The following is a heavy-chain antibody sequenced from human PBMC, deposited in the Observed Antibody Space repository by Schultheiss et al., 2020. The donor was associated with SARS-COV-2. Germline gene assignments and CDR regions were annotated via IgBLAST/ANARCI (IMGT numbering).Heavy chain of an antibody. V-gene: IGHV3-7*01. D-gene: IGHD6-13*01. J-gene: IGHJ6*03. CDR2: IKQDGSEK. Sequence: GESLKISCAASGFTFSSYWMSWVRQAPGKGLEWVANIKQDGSEKYYVDSVKGRFTISRDNAKNTLYLQMNSLRAEDMAVYYCARLKGSSWYGGYYMDVWGKGTTVTVSS. CDR3: ARLKGSSWYGGYYMDV. CDR1: GFTFSSYW.